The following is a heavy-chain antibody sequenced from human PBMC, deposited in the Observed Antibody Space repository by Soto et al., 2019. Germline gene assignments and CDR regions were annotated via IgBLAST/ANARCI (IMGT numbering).Heavy chain of an antibody. J-gene: IGHJ6*03. Sequence: ASVKVSCKASGGTFSSYTISWVRQAPGQGLEWMGRIIPILGIANYAQKFQGRVTITADKSTSTAYMELSSLRSEDTAVYYCARLYSRHYSYMDVCGKGTTVTVSS. V-gene: IGHV1-69*02. CDR2: IIPILGIA. CDR1: GGTFSSYT. D-gene: IGHD6-13*01. CDR3: ARLYSRHYSYMDV.